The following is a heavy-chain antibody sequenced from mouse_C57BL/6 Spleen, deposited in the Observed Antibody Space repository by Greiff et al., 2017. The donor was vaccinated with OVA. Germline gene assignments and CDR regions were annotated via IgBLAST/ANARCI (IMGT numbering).Heavy chain of an antibody. J-gene: IGHJ4*01. V-gene: IGHV5-16*01. CDR2: INYDGSST. CDR1: GFTFSDYY. Sequence: EVQRVESEGGLVQPGSSMKLSCTASGFTFSDYYMAWVRQVPEKGLEWVANINYDGSSTYYLDSLKSRFINSRDNAKNLLYLQMSSLKSEDTATYYCARDVGYGYNYAMDYWGQGTSVTVSS. D-gene: IGHD2-2*01. CDR3: ARDVGYGYNYAMDY.